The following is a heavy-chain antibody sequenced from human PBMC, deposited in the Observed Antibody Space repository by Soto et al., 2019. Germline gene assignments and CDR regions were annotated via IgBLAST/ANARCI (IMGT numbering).Heavy chain of an antibody. V-gene: IGHV4-30-4*01. D-gene: IGHD6-6*01. Sequence: SETLSLTCTVSGDSISSGDYYWSWIRQPPGKGLEWIGYIYYSGSTYYNPSLKSRVTISVDTSKNQFSLKLSSVTAADTAVYYCARSLLEYSSPAGFDYWGQGTLVTVSS. CDR3: ARSLLEYSSPAGFDY. CDR2: IYYSGST. CDR1: GDSISSGDYY. J-gene: IGHJ4*02.